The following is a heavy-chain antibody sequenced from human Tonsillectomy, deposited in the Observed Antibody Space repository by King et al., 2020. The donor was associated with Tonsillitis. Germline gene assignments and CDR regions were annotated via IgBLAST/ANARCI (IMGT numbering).Heavy chain of an antibody. CDR1: GFTFGDYG. J-gene: IGHJ4*02. D-gene: IGHD3-22*01. Sequence: VQLVQSGGGLVQPGRSLRLSCTASGFTFGDYGISWVRQAPGKGLAWVGFIRGKPYAGTIEYAASVKGRFTISRDDSKSVAYLQMNSLKTEDTALYYCGRGYHYDSSQFYLPVYDYWGQGPLVTVSS. CDR3: GRGYHYDSSQFYLPVYDY. V-gene: IGHV3-49*04. CDR2: IRGKPYAGTI.